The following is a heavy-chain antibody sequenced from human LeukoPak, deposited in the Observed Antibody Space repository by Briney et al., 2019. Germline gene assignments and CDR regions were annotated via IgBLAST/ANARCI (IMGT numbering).Heavy chain of an antibody. V-gene: IGHV4-34*01. D-gene: IGHD3-10*01. J-gene: IGHJ6*04. CDR2: INHSGST. CDR3: ARVPMAYYYGSGSRPMDV. CDR1: GGSFSGYY. Sequence: SETLSLTCAVYGGSFSGYYWSWIRQPPGKGLEWIGEINHSGSTNYNPSLKSRVTISVDTSKNQFSLKLSSVTAADTAVYYCARVPMAYYYGSGSRPMDVWGKGTTVTVSS.